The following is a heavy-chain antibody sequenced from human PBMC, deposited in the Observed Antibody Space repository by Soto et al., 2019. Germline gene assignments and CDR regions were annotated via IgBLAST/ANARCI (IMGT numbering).Heavy chain of an antibody. Sequence: SVKVSCKASGGTFSSYAISWVRQAPGQGLEWMGGIIPIFGTANYAQKFQGRVTITADESTSTAYMELSSLRSEDTAVYYCARGALYYDSSGYYWSYWGQGTLVTVSS. D-gene: IGHD3-22*01. CDR1: GGTFSSYA. CDR3: ARGALYYDSSGYYWSY. CDR2: IIPIFGTA. V-gene: IGHV1-69*13. J-gene: IGHJ4*02.